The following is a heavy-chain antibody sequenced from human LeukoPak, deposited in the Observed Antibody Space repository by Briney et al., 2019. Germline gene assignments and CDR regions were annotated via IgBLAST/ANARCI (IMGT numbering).Heavy chain of an antibody. J-gene: IGHJ4*02. CDR1: GFTFSSYA. V-gene: IGHV3-23*01. D-gene: IGHD4-11*01. Sequence: AGGSLRLSCAASGFTFSSYAMSWVRQAPGKGLEWVSAISGSGGSTYYADSVKGRFTISRDNSKNTLYLQMNSLRAEDMAVYYCAKHDYSNYGAFDYWGQGTLVTVSS. CDR3: AKHDYSNYGAFDY. CDR2: ISGSGGST.